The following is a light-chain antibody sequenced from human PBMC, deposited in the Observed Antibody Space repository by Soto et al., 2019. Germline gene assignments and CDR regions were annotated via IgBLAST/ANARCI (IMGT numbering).Light chain of an antibody. J-gene: IGKJ1*01. CDR1: QSVSTN. Sequence: EIVLTQSPATLSVSPGDRASLSCRASQSVSTNLAWYQHKPGQPPRLLFYSVSARASGVPARYSVSGSETDFTLTISSLQSEDLAVYYCQQYHSWPRPFGQGTKVE. CDR3: QQYHSWPRP. CDR2: SVS. V-gene: IGKV3-15*01.